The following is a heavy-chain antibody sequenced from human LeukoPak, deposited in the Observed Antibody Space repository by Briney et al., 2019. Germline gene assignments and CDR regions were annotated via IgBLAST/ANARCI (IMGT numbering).Heavy chain of an antibody. CDR1: GFTFSTYS. Sequence: GGSLRLSCAASGFTFSTYSMNWVRQAPGKGLEWVSSISTDSDFIYYADSVKGRFTTSRDNAENSLSLQMNSLRVEDTAVYYCAGRYCSNGVCSFDPWGQGTLVTVSS. D-gene: IGHD2-8*01. J-gene: IGHJ5*02. CDR3: AGRYCSNGVCSFDP. V-gene: IGHV3-21*01. CDR2: ISTDSDFI.